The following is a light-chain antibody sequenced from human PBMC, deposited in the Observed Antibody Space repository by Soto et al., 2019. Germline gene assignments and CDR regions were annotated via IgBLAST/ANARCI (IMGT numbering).Light chain of an antibody. V-gene: IGKV1-39*01. CDR2: ATS. CDR3: QQSYSTPPT. CDR1: QTINSH. Sequence: DIQLTQSPSSLSASVGDRVTISCRASQTINSHLNWYQQKPGKAPKLLIYATSTLQTGVPARFSGNGSGTDFTLTISSLLPEDFATYSCQQSYSTPPTFGQGTKVEIK. J-gene: IGKJ1*01.